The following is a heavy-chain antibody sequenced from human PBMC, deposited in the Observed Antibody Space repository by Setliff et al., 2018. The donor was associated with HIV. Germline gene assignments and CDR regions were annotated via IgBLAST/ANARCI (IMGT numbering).Heavy chain of an antibody. V-gene: IGHV4-59*01. D-gene: IGHD6-19*01. CDR1: GGSISSYY. CDR3: ARGPRGIAVAGDAFDI. CDR2: IYYSGST. Sequence: SETLSLTCTVSGGSISSYYWSWIRQPPGKGPEWIGYIYYSGSTNYNPSLKCRVTISVDTSKNQFSLKLSSVTAADTAVYYCARGPRGIAVAGDAFDIWGQGTMVTVS. J-gene: IGHJ3*02.